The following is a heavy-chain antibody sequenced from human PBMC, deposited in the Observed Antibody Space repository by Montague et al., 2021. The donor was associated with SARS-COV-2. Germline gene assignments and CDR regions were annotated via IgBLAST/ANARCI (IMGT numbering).Heavy chain of an antibody. CDR2: IYYSGGA. J-gene: IGHJ4*02. CDR3: VRHPRTYNGFWSGYSSRLVFQFDS. V-gene: IGHV4-59*08. CDR1: AGSISGHY. Sequence: SETLSLTCSVSAGSISGHYLAWIRQSPGKGLEWIAYIYYSGGALYNPSLQSRVTMSVDTSKNQFSLKLTSVTAADTAVYFCVRHPRTYNGFWSGYSSRLVFQFDSWGQGTLVTVSS. D-gene: IGHD3-3*01.